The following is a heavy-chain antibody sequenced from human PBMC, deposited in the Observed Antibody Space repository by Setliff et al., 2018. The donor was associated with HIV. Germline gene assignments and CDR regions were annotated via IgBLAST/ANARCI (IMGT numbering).Heavy chain of an antibody. Sequence: SETLSLTCTVSGGPIGSLTSTSYYWGWIRQPPGRGLEWIGSIYFGGTTYYNPSLKSRITISIPTSRNQFSLKVTAVTAADTAVYYCARASGAWPYYHYYMDVWGKGTTVTV. J-gene: IGHJ6*03. D-gene: IGHD3-10*01. V-gene: IGHV4-39*07. CDR2: IYFGGTT. CDR3: ARASGAWPYYHYYMDV. CDR1: GGPIGSLTSTSYY.